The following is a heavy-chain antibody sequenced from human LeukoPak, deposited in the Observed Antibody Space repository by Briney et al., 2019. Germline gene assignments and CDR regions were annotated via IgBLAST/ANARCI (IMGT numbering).Heavy chain of an antibody. D-gene: IGHD2-2*01. CDR2: INPNSGGT. J-gene: IGHJ6*03. CDR3: ARDPGSTSWRYYYYMDV. CDR1: GYTFAGYY. V-gene: IGHV1-2*02. Sequence: SVKVSCKASGYTFAGYYMHWVRQAPGQGLEWMGWINPNSGGTNYAQKFQGRVTMTRDTSISTAYKELSRLRSDDTAVYYCARDPGSTSWRYYYYMDVWGKGTTVTVSS.